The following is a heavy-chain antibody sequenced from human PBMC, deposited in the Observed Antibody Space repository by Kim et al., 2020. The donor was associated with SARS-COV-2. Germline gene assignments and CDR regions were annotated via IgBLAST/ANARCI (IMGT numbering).Heavy chain of an antibody. CDR2: ISWNSGSI. CDR3: AKDWWYGGLDSSSLIDY. Sequence: GGSLRLSCAASGFTFGDYAMHWVRQAPGKGLEWVSGISWNSGSIGYADSVKGRFTISRDNAKNSLYLQMNSLRAEDTALYYCAKDWWYGGLDSSSLIDYWGQGTLVTVSS. CDR1: GFTFGDYA. D-gene: IGHD6-6*01. V-gene: IGHV3-9*01. J-gene: IGHJ4*02.